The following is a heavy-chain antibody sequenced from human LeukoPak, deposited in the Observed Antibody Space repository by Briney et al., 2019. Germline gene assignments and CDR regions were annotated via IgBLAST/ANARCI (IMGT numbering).Heavy chain of an antibody. D-gene: IGHD2-15*01. V-gene: IGHV4-38-2*02. CDR2: IYHSGST. CDR3: ARDFRSGGNA. Sequence: PSETLSLTCTVSGYSISSGYYWGWIRQPPGKGLEWIGSIYHSGSTYYNPSLKSRVTISVDTSKNQFSLKLSSVTAADTAVYYCARDFRSGGNAWGQGTLVTVSS. J-gene: IGHJ5*02. CDR1: GYSISSGYY.